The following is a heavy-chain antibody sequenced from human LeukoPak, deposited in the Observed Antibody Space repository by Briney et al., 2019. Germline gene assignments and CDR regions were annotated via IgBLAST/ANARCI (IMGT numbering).Heavy chain of an antibody. J-gene: IGHJ4*02. D-gene: IGHD1-26*01. CDR2: ISWNSGSI. V-gene: IGHV3-9*01. CDR1: GFTFDDYA. CDR3: AKVGIVGAGLDY. Sequence: ALRLSCAASGFTFDDYAMHWVRQAPGKGLEWVSGISWNSGSIGYADSVKGRFTISRDNAKNSLYLQMNSLRAEDTALYYCAKVGIVGAGLDYWGQGTLVTVSS.